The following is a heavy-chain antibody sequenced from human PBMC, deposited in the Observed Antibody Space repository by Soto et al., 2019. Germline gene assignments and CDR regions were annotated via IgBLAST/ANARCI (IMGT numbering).Heavy chain of an antibody. CDR3: VRPHLERPTDYGLDG. Sequence: GGSLRLSCAASGFTLSAYSMNWVRQAPGKGLEWISFINSGSDTIYYGDSVKGRFTISRDNAKNALYLQMNSLRDDDTAVYYCVRPHLERPTDYGLDGWGHGTTVTVSS. CDR1: GFTLSAYS. V-gene: IGHV3-48*02. J-gene: IGHJ6*02. D-gene: IGHD4-17*01. CDR2: INSGSDTI.